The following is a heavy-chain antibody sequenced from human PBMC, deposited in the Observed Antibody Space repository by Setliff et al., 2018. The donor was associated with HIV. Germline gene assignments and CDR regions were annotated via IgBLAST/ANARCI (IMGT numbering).Heavy chain of an antibody. CDR3: ATPVTSRGYYYMDV. D-gene: IGHD4-17*01. CDR1: GGAITSGDFY. Sequence: TLSLTCTVAGGAITSGDFYWSWIRQSAGKGLEWIGRIYTSGSTKYNPSLKSRVTISVDTSKNQFSLKLSSVTAADTAVYYCATPVTSRGYYYMDVWGKGTTVTVS. J-gene: IGHJ6*03. CDR2: IYTSGST. V-gene: IGHV4-61*02.